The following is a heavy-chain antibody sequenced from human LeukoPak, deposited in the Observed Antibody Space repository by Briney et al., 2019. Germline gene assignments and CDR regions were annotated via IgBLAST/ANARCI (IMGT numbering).Heavy chain of an antibody. CDR1: GFPFKYAW. Sequence: PGGSLRLSCAASGFPFKYAWMNWVRQGPGKGLEWVGRLKSKTDGETADYGAPVKGRFTISRDDSESTLFLQMNSLQTEDTAMYYCTTGSKRTLTTYWGQGTLVTVSS. J-gene: IGHJ4*02. CDR3: TTGSKRTLTTY. D-gene: IGHD4-11*01. CDR2: LKSKTDGETA. V-gene: IGHV3-15*01.